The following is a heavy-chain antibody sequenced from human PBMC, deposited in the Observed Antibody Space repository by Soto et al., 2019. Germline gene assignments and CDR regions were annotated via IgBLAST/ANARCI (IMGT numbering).Heavy chain of an antibody. CDR2: IKQDGSEK. V-gene: IGHV3-7*05. CDR1: GFTFSSYW. J-gene: IGHJ3*02. CDR3: ARSEFYYDILTGPPDAFDI. D-gene: IGHD3-9*01. Sequence: GGSLRLSCAASGFTFSSYWMSWVRQAPGKGLEWVANIKQDGSEKYYVDSVKGRFTISRDNAKNSLYLQMNSLRAEDTAVYYCARSEFYYDILTGPPDAFDIWGQGTMVTVSS.